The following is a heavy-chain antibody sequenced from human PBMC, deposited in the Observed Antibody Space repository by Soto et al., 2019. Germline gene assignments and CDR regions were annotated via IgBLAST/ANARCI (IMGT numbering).Heavy chain of an antibody. Sequence: GGSLRLSCAGSGFTFSTYGMHWVRQAPGKGLGWVAVISYDGSNKYYADSVKGRFTISRDNSKNTLSLQMNSLRAEDTAVYYCAKASGGGSCYSCYFDYWGQGT. V-gene: IGHV3-30*18. D-gene: IGHD2-15*01. CDR1: GFTFSTYG. CDR2: ISYDGSNK. J-gene: IGHJ4*02. CDR3: AKASGGGSCYSCYFDY.